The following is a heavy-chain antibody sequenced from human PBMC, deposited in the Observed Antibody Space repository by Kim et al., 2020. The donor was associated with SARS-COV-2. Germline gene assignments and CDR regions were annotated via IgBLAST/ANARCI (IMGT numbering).Heavy chain of an antibody. V-gene: IGHV4-59*01. CDR1: GGSISSYY. Sequence: SETLSLTCTVSGGSISSYYWSWIRQPPGKGLEWLGYIYYSGSTSYNPSLKSRVPISLETSGNQFSLKLSSVTAADTAVYYCAGEGYYASSGYYHHYAFDSWRQGTVVTVSS. D-gene: IGHD3-22*01. CDR2: IYYSGST. J-gene: IGHJ3*02. CDR3: AGEGYYASSGYYHHYAFDS.